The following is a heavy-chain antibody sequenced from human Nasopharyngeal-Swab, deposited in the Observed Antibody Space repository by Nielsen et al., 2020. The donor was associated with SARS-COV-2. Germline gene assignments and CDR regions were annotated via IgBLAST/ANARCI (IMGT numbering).Heavy chain of an antibody. Sequence: WVRQAPGQGLEWMGGIIPIFGTANYAQKFQGRVTITADESTSTAYMELSSLRSEDTAVYYCARGGITMVRGVIINYYYYYMDVWGTWTTLPFSS. V-gene: IGHV1-69*01. CDR2: IIPIFGTA. J-gene: IGHJ6*03. D-gene: IGHD3-10*01. CDR3: ARGGITMVRGVIINYYYYYMDV.